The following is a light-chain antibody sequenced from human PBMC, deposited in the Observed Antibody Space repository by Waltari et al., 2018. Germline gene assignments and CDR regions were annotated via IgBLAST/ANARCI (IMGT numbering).Light chain of an antibody. V-gene: IGKV1-5*01. J-gene: IGKJ1*01. CDR1: QGISSW. Sequence: DIQMTQSPSTLSASVGDRVTITCRASQGISSWLAWYQQKPGKAPKVLIYDTSNLESGVPSRFSGSGSGTEFTLTISSLQDDDFASYYCQQYNSYPWTFGQGTKVEIK. CDR2: DTS. CDR3: QQYNSYPWT.